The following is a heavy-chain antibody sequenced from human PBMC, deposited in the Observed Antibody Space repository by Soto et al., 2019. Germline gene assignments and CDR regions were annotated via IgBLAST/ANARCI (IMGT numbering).Heavy chain of an antibody. D-gene: IGHD3-10*01. CDR2: IYYSGNT. CDR3: ARHYGSGSALDY. V-gene: IGHV4-39*01. J-gene: IGHJ4*02. Sequence: LSLTCTVSGGSISSSSYYWGWIRQPPGKGLEWIGSIYYSGNTHYNPSLKSRVTISVDTSKNQFSLKLSSVTAADTAVYYCARHYGSGSALDYWGQGTLVTVSS. CDR1: GGSISSSSYY.